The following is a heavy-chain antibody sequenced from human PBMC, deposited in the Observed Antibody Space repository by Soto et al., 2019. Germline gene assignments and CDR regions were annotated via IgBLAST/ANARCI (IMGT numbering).Heavy chain of an antibody. D-gene: IGHD3-3*01. J-gene: IGHJ4*02. CDR3: ARDAITILGVVEYYFDY. Sequence: ASVKVSCKASGYTFTSYAMHWVRQAPGQRLEWMGWINAGNGNTKYSQKFQGRVTITRDTSASTAYMELSSLRSEDTAVYYCARDAITILGVVEYYFDYWGQGTLVTVSS. CDR2: INAGNGNT. CDR1: GYTFTSYA. V-gene: IGHV1-3*01.